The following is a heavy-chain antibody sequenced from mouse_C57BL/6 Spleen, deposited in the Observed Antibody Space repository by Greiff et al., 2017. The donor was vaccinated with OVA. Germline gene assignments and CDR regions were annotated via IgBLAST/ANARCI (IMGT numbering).Heavy chain of an antibody. J-gene: IGHJ2*01. CDR1: GFTFSDYG. V-gene: IGHV5-17*01. D-gene: IGHD2-13*01. CDR3: ARGETTRGGFDY. Sequence: EVMLVESGGGLVKPGGSLKLSCAASGFTFSDYGMHWVRQAPEKGLEWVAYISSGSSTIYYADTVKGRFTISRDNAKNTLFLQMTSLRSEDTAMYYCARGETTRGGFDYWGQGTTLTVSS. CDR2: ISSGSSTI.